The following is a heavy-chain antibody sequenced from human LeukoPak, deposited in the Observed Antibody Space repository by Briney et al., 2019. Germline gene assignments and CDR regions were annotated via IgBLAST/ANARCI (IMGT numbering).Heavy chain of an antibody. CDR2: LYTGGDT. V-gene: IGHV3-53*01. CDR1: AFSVSDKY. J-gene: IGHJ4*02. D-gene: IGHD6-19*01. Sequence: GGSLRLSCAASAFSVSDKYMSCVRQAPGKGLEWVSVLYTGGDTFYADSVRGRFTISRDNFRNTVSLQMNSLRADDTALYYCAGGQMFTSGGFESWGQGALVTVSS. CDR3: AGGQMFTSGGFES.